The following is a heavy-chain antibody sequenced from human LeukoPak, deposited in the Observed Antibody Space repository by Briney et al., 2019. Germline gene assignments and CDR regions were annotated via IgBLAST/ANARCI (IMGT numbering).Heavy chain of an antibody. Sequence: SQTLSLTCTVSGGSISSGSYYWSWLRQPAGQGLEWIGRIYTSGSTNYNPSLKSRVTISVDTSKNQFSLKLSSVTAADTAVYYCAREGVVTADYWGQGTLVTVSS. J-gene: IGHJ4*02. CDR1: GGSISSGSYY. CDR3: AREGVVTADY. V-gene: IGHV4-61*02. D-gene: IGHD3-22*01. CDR2: IYTSGST.